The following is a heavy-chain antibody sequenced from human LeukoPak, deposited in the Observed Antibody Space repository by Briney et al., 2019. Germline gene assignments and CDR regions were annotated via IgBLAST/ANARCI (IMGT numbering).Heavy chain of an antibody. J-gene: IGHJ4*02. CDR2: ISGSGGST. V-gene: IGHV3-23*01. D-gene: IGHD3-10*01. CDR1: GFTFSSYA. CDR3: AKGGVRGVIITIFDY. Sequence: GGSLRLSCAASGFTFSSYAMSWVRQAPGKGLEWVSAISGSGGSTYYADSVKGRFTISRDNSKNTLYLQMNSLRAEDTAVYYCAKGGVRGVIITIFDYWGQGTLVTVSS.